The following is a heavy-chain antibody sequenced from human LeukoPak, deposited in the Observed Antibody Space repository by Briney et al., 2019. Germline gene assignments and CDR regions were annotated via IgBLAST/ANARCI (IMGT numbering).Heavy chain of an antibody. CDR3: ARSRFGELRD. V-gene: IGHV4-30-2*05. CDR2: IYQSGST. CDR1: GGSVSTIGYS. J-gene: IGHJ4*02. D-gene: IGHD3-10*01. Sequence: SQTLSLTCGVSGGSVSTIGYSWSWIRQPPGKGLEWIGYIYQSGSTSYNPSLQSRVTISVDTSKNQFSLKLSSVTAADTAVYYCARSRFGELRDWGQGTLVTVSS.